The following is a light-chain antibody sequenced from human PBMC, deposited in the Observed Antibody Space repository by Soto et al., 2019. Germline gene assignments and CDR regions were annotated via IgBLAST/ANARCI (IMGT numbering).Light chain of an antibody. CDR1: QSITSNY. Sequence: EIVLTQSPGTLSLSPGERATLSCRASQSITSNYLAWYQQKPGQAPRLLIYGASSRATGIPDRFSGSGSGTDFTLTINRLAPEDFAGYHCQRYDTLPRTFGQGTKVEIK. CDR2: GAS. J-gene: IGKJ1*01. V-gene: IGKV3-20*01. CDR3: QRYDTLPRT.